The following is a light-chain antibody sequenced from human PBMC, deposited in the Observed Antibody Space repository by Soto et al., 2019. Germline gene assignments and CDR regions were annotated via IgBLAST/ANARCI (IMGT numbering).Light chain of an antibody. J-gene: IGLJ1*01. CDR2: EVT. Sequence: VRTKPHSASGAPGQSGTISSSGTSSDVGGYNYVSWLRQHPGKAPKLLIYEVTKRPSGVPDRFSGSKSGNTASLTVSGLQAEDEADYYCSSYAGSNSFVVGTGTKVT. CDR1: SSDVGGYNY. CDR3: SSYAGSNSFV. V-gene: IGLV2-8*01.